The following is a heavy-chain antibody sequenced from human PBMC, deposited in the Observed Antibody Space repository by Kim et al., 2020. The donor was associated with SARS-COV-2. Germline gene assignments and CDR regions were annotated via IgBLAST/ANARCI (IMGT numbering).Heavy chain of an antibody. Sequence: SGSGDNTYYADSVQGRFTISRDNSKNTLHLQMNSLRVEDTAVYYCAKNDYWGQGTLVTVSS. V-gene: IGHV3-23*01. CDR2: SGSGDNT. CDR3: AKNDY. J-gene: IGHJ4*02.